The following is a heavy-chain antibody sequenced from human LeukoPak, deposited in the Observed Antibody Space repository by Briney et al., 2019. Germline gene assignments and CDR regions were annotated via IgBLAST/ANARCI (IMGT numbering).Heavy chain of an antibody. V-gene: IGHV3-30*02. J-gene: IGHJ4*02. CDR3: ARHLNYYLDY. CDR2: IRYDGSNK. CDR1: GFTFSSYD. D-gene: IGHD3-10*01. Sequence: GGSLRLSCAASGFTFSSYDMHWVRQAPGKGLEWVAFIRYDGSNKYYADSVKGRFTISRDNAKNTLYLQMNSLRAEDTAVYYCARHLNYYLDYWGQGTLVTVSS.